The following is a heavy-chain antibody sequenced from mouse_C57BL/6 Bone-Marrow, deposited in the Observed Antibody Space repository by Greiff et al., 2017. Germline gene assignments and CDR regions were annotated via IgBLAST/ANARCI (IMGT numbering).Heavy chain of an antibody. V-gene: IGHV1-5*01. J-gene: IGHJ2*01. D-gene: IGHD2-3*01. CDR3: TREGYDGYPFDY. CDR2: IYPGNSDT. CDR1: GYTFTSYW. Sequence: EVQGVESGTVLARPGASVKMSCKTSGYTFTSYWMHWVKQRPGQGLEWIGAIYPGNSDTSYNQKFKGKAKLTAVTSASTAYMELSSLTNEDSAVXYCTREGYDGYPFDYWGQGTTLTVSS.